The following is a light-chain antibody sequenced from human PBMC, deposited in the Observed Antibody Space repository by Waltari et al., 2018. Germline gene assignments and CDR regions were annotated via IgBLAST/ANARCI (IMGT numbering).Light chain of an antibody. CDR3: CSYAGSYTHYV. CDR2: DVS. CDR1: SSDVGGYNY. J-gene: IGLJ1*01. V-gene: IGLV2-11*01. Sequence: QSALTQPRSVSGSPGQSVTIHCTGSSSDVGGYNYGSWYQQHPGKAPKLMIYDVSKRPSGVPDRFSGSKSGNTASLTISGLQAEDEADYYCCSYAGSYTHYVFGTGTKVTVL.